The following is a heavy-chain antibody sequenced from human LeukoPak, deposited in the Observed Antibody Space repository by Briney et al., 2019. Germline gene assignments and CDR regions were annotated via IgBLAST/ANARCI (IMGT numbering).Heavy chain of an antibody. CDR1: GFTFSSYW. V-gene: IGHV3-21*01. CDR2: ISSSNSYI. CDR3: ARGPPFDY. Sequence: PGGSLRLSCAASGFTFSSYWMHWVRQAPGKGLEWVSSISSSNSYIYYADSVKGRFTISRDNAKNSLYLQMNSLRAEDTAVYYCARGPPFDYWGQGTLVTVSS. J-gene: IGHJ4*02.